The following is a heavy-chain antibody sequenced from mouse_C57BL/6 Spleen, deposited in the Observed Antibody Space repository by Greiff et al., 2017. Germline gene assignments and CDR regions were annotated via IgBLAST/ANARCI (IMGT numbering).Heavy chain of an antibody. V-gene: IGHV1-74*01. D-gene: IGHD1-1*01. CDR3: DRAGSRYGAIDY. J-gene: IGHJ4*01. Sequence: VQLQQPGAELVKPGASVKVSCKASGYTFTSYWMHWVKQRPGQGLEWIGRIHPSDSDTNYNQKFKGKATLTVDISSSTAYMQLSSLTSEDSAVYYCDRAGSRYGAIDYWGQGTLVTVSS. CDR1: GYTFTSYW. CDR2: IHPSDSDT.